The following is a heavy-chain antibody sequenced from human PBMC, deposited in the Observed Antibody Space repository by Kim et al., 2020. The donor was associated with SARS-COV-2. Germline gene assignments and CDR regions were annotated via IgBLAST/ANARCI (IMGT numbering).Heavy chain of an antibody. CDR3: AREGTHGDWARYYYYGMDV. V-gene: IGHV3-33*01. CDR1: GFTFSSYG. J-gene: IGHJ6*02. Sequence: GGSLRLSCAASGFTFSSYGMHWVRQAPGKGLEWVAVIWYDGSNKYYADSVKGRFTISRDNSKNTLYLQMNSLRAEDTAVYYCAREGTHGDWARYYYYGMDVWGQGTTVTVSS. D-gene: IGHD4-17*01. CDR2: IWYDGSNK.